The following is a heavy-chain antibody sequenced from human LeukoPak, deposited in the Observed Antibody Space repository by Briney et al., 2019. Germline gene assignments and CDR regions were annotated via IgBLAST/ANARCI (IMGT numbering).Heavy chain of an antibody. V-gene: IGHV1-3*01. CDR2: INVANGDT. CDR1: GYTFTAHA. J-gene: IGHJ4*02. D-gene: IGHD3-16*01. CDR3: ASKPRGESRPFDY. Sequence: ASVKVSCKASGYTFTAHAVHWVRQAPGQRLEWMGWINVANGDTGYSQKFQDRVTITRDTSASTGYMEMSRLISEDTAVYYCASKPRGESRPFDYWGQGTLVTVSS.